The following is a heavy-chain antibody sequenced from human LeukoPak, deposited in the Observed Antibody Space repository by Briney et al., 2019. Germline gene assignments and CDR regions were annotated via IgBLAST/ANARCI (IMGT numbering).Heavy chain of an antibody. Sequence: AGSLRLSCAASGFTLSSYAMYWVRQAPGKGRKWVSAISRRGGSTYYADSVKGRLTISRDNAKNSLYLQMNSLRAEDTAVYYCERGVIGGWLTPEYYYYMEVWGKGTTVTIFS. V-gene: IGHV3-48*03. CDR1: GFTLSSYA. CDR3: ERGVIGGWLTPEYYYYMEV. CDR2: ISRRGGST. D-gene: IGHD2/OR15-2a*01. J-gene: IGHJ6*03.